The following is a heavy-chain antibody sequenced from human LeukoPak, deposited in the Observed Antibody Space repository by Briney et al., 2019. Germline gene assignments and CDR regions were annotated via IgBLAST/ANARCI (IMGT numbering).Heavy chain of an antibody. J-gene: IGHJ4*02. V-gene: IGHV3-23*01. D-gene: IGHD5-24*01. CDR1: GFTFSNYA. CDR3: ARAVEI. Sequence: PGGSLRLSCAASGFTFSNYAMSWVRQAPGKGLEWVSVISASGDSSYYADSVKGRFTISRDNSKNTLYLQMHSLTAEDTAVYYCARAVEIWGQGTLVTVSS. CDR2: ISASGDSS.